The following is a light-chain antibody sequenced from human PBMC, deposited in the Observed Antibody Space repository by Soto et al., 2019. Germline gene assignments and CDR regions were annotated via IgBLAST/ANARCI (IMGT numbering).Light chain of an antibody. CDR3: QQYNTYSFN. V-gene: IGKV1-5*03. J-gene: IGKJ3*01. CDR1: QNINDW. Sequence: DIQMTQSTYTLSASVGDRVTITCRASQNINDWLAWYQQKPGKAPRLLIYKASTLESGVPSRFSGSGFGTEFTLTTSSLQPADFTTYYCQQYNTYSFNFGPGDKVD. CDR2: KAS.